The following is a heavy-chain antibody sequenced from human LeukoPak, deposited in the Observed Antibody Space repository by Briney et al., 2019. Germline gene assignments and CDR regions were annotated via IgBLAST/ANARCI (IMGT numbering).Heavy chain of an antibody. Sequence: SETLSLTCAVSGGSISSSSGNCWTWVRQPPGKGLEWIGEIYHSGSTNYNPSLKSRVTMLLDRSKNQFSLKLSSVTAADTAVYYCARNGGNSDFDYWGQGTLVTVSS. CDR3: ARNGGNSDFDY. D-gene: IGHD4-23*01. V-gene: IGHV4-4*02. J-gene: IGHJ4*02. CDR1: GGSISSSSGNC. CDR2: IYHSGST.